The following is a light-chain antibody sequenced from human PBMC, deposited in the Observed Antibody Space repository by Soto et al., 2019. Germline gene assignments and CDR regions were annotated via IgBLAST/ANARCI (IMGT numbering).Light chain of an antibody. V-gene: IGKV1-27*01. CDR1: QGVGGW. J-gene: IGKJ1*01. CDR2: AAS. Sequence: IQMTQSPSSVSASVGDRVTMTCRASQGVGGWLAWYQQKPGKVPKLLIYAASTLQSGVPSRFSGSGSGTDFTRTISSLQPEDVATYYCQKYNSDPQTFGRGTKG. CDR3: QKYNSDPQT.